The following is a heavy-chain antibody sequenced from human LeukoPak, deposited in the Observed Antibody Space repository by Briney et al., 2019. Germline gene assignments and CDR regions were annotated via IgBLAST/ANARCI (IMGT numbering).Heavy chain of an antibody. D-gene: IGHD3-10*02. V-gene: IGHV1-8*01. CDR2: MNPNSGNT. Sequence: GASVKVSCKASGYTFTSYDINWVRQATGQGLEWXXWMNPNSGNTGHAQKFQGRVTVTRNTSISTAYVELSSLRSEDTAVYYCARRVRTYYYYGMDVWGQGTTVTVSS. CDR1: GYTFTSYD. CDR3: ARRVRTYYYYGMDV. J-gene: IGHJ6*02.